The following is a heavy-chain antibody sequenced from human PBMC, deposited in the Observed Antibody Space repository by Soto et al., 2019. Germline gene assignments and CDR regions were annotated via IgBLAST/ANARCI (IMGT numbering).Heavy chain of an antibody. D-gene: IGHD3-3*01. Sequence: PSETLSLTCAVYGGSVNGYYWNWIRQPPGKRLEWTGEINHTGGTHYHPSLKSRVTMSVDTSKKKFSLRLSSVTAADTAIYYCATRITVFGLLIPPFDPWGQGTQVTVS. CDR3: ATRITVFGLLIPPFDP. V-gene: IGHV4-34*01. CDR2: INHTGGT. J-gene: IGHJ5*02. CDR1: GGSVNGYY.